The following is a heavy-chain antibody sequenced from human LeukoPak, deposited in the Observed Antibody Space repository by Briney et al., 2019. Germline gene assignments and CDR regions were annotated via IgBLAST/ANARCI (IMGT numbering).Heavy chain of an antibody. D-gene: IGHD5-18*01. J-gene: IGHJ5*02. CDR3: ARDGGLQLWMLTSWFDP. Sequence: SETLSLTCTVSGGSISSSSYYWGWIRQPPGKGLEWIGSIYYSGSTYYNPSLKSRVTISVDTSKNQFSLKLSSVTAADTAVYYWARDGGLQLWMLTSWFDPWGQGTLVTVSS. V-gene: IGHV4-39*07. CDR1: GGSISSSSYY. CDR2: IYYSGST.